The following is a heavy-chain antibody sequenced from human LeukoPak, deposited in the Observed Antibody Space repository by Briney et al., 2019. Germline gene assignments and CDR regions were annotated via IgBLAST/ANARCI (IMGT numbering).Heavy chain of an antibody. V-gene: IGHV4-31*03. D-gene: IGHD3-22*01. CDR1: GDSFSSGGY. J-gene: IGHJ5*02. CDR2: VFSSGRT. CDR3: ARARTQYSDGSGLNWFDP. Sequence: SQTLSFTCTVSGDSFSSGGYSWIRQLPGMGLEWIGYVFSSGRTYYNASLKSRVTISLDTSKNQFSLRLSSVTAADTAVYYCARARTQYSDGSGLNWFDPWGQGTLVTVSS.